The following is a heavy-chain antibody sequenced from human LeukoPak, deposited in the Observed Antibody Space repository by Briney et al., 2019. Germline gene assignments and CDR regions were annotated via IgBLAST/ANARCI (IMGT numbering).Heavy chain of an antibody. CDR1: GFPFSSHW. CDR2: INQDGSEK. CDR3: ASGGGGVFNN. D-gene: IGHD4-23*01. V-gene: IGHV3-7*01. Sequence: GGSLRLSCAASGFPFSSHWLSWFRQSPGKGLEWVAHINQDGSEKYYVDSVKGRFTTSRDNARNSQYLQMNSLRAEDTAVYYCASGGGGVFNNWGQGTLATVS. J-gene: IGHJ4*02.